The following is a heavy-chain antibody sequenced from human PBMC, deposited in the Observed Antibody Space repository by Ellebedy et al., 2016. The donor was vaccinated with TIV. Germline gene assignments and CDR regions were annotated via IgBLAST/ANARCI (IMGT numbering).Heavy chain of an antibody. J-gene: IGHJ4*01. D-gene: IGHD2-2*02. V-gene: IGHV3-64D*09. CDR1: GFTLSTYG. Sequence: GESLKISCVASGFTLSTYGMHWVRQAPGKGLTYVSAINSNGDTTDYADSVQGRFTISRDNSKNTVYLQMSVLTTEDTAVYYCVTGLLMSIPYWGQGTLVTVSS. CDR3: VTGLLMSIPY. CDR2: INSNGDTT.